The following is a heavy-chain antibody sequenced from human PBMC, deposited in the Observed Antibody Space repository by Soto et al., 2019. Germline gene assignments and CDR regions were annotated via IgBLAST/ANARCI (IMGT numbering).Heavy chain of an antibody. J-gene: IGHJ6*03. CDR1: GFTFSSYG. CDR3: ERDAHTRITMLRGIILPLTPRYYYYYMDV. Sequence: QVQLVESGGGVVQPGRSLRLSCAASGFTFSSYGMHWVRQAPGKGLEWVAVIWYDGSNKYYADSVKGRFTITRDNSKNTQDLRKNSQRAEDTAVYYCERDAHTRITMLRGIILPLTPRYYYYYMDVWGKGTTVTVSS. CDR2: IWYDGSNK. V-gene: IGHV3-33*01. D-gene: IGHD3-10*01.